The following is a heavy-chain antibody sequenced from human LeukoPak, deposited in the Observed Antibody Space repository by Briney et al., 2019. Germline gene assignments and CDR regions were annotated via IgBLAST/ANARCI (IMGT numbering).Heavy chain of an antibody. CDR3: ARQSDSSGYYSFNY. V-gene: IGHV4-39*01. CDR2: IYYRGSS. CDR1: GGSISSSSHY. D-gene: IGHD3-22*01. Sequence: PSETLSLTCTVSGGSISSSSHYRGWIRQPPGKGLEWIGTIYYRGSSSYNPSLKSRVTMSVDTSKNHFSLKLSSVTAADTAVYFCARQSDSSGYYSFNYWGQGTLVTVSS. J-gene: IGHJ4*02.